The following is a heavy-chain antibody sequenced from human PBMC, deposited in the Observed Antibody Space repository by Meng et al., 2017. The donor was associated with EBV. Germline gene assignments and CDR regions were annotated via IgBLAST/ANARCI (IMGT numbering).Heavy chain of an antibody. V-gene: IGHV7-4-1*02. CDR3: ARGVEENGSHYPFDS. J-gene: IGHJ4*02. D-gene: IGHD1-1*01. Sequence: GQLVQSGSERKRPGASVKVSCKATGYTFRDYAINWMRQVPGQGLEWMGWINTYSGKATFAQGFTGRFVFSLDTPVTTAHLQISGLKTEDSAVYYCARGVEENGSHYPFDSWGQGTLVTVPS. CDR2: INTYSGKA. CDR1: GYTFRDYA.